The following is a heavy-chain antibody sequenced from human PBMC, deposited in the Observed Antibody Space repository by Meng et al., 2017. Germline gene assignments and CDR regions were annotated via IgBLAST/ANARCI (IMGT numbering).Heavy chain of an antibody. CDR3: ARVPYYGSGSYQYNWFDP. CDR2: IYYSGST. V-gene: IGHV4-39*07. Sequence: LQGCGPGLLKPSGPPSLTCTFSVGSISSSSYYWGWIRQPPGKGLEWIGSIYYSGSTYYNPSLKSRVTISVDTSKNQFSLKLSSVTAADTAVYYCARVPYYGSGSYQYNWFDPWGQGTLVTVSS. CDR1: VGSISSSSYY. D-gene: IGHD3-10*01. J-gene: IGHJ5*02.